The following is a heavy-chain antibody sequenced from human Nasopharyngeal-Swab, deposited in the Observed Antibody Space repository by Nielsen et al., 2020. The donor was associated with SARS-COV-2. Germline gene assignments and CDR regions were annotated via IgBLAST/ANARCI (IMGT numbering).Heavy chain of an antibody. V-gene: IGHV4-59*12. Sequence: WIRQPPGKGLEWIGYIYYSGSTNYNPSLKSRVTISVDTSKNQFSLKLSSVTAADTAVYYCARDGLLWFGEAWGRPFDYWGQGTLVTVSS. D-gene: IGHD3-10*01. J-gene: IGHJ4*02. CDR2: IYYSGST. CDR3: ARDGLLWFGEAWGRPFDY.